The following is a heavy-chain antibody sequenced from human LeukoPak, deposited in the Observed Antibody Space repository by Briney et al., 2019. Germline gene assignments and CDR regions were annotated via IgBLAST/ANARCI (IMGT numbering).Heavy chain of an antibody. CDR1: GFTVSSNY. CDR3: ARAPTLNYYYYYMDV. Sequence: GGSLRLSCAASGFTVSSNYMSWVRQAPGKGLEWVSVIYSGGSTYCADSVKGRFTISRDNSKNTLYLQMNSLRAEDTAVYYCARAPTLNYYYYYMDVWGKGTTVTVSS. V-gene: IGHV3-53*01. CDR2: IYSGGST. J-gene: IGHJ6*03.